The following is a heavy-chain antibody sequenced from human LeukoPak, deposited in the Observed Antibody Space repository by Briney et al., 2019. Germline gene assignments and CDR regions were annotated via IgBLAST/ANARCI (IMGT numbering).Heavy chain of an antibody. CDR1: GYSFTSYW. V-gene: IGHV5-51*01. CDR2: IHPGDSDT. J-gene: IGHJ5*02. Sequence: GESLKISCKGSGYSFTSYWIGWARQMPGKGLEWMGIIHPGDSDTRYGPSFQGQVTISADKSISTAYLQWSSLKASDTAMYYCARLGDISGYYWFDPWGQGTLVTVSS. CDR3: ARLGDISGYYWFDP. D-gene: IGHD3-22*01.